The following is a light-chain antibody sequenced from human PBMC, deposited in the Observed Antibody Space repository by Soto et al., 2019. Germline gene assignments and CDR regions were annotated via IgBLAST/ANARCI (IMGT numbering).Light chain of an antibody. CDR1: SSDVGGYNY. CDR2: EVS. J-gene: IGLJ3*02. Sequence: QSALTQPPSASGSPGQSVTLSCTGTSSDVGGYNYVSWYQQHPGKAPKLMIYEVSKRPSGVPDRFSGSKSGNTASLTVSGLQAEDEADYYCSSYAGSNNGVFGGGTKRTVL. CDR3: SSYAGSNNGV. V-gene: IGLV2-8*01.